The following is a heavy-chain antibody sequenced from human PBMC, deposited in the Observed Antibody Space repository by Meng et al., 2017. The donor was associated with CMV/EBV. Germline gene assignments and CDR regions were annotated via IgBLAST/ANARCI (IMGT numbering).Heavy chain of an antibody. CDR1: GFTFSSYA. V-gene: IGHV3-30-3*01. CDR3: ASLVVVITTSWFDP. Sequence: GESLKISCAASGFTFSSYAMHWVRQAPGKGLEWVAVISYDGSNKYYADSVKGRFTISGDNSKNTLYLQMNSLRAEDTAVYYCASLVVVITTSWFDPWGQGTTVTVSS. J-gene: IGHJ5*01. CDR2: ISYDGSNK. D-gene: IGHD3-22*01.